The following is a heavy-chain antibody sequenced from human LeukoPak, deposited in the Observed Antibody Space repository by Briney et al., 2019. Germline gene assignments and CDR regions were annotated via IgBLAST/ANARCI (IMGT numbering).Heavy chain of an antibody. Sequence: GGSLRLSCAASGFTSSSYAMSWVRQAPGRGLEWVSAISGSGGSTYYADSVKGRFTISRDNSKNTLYLQMNSLRAEDTAVYYCAKAGYGVSSWYPFGYWGQGTLVTVSS. V-gene: IGHV3-23*01. CDR2: ISGSGGST. CDR1: GFTSSSYA. CDR3: AKAGYGVSSWYPFGY. J-gene: IGHJ4*02. D-gene: IGHD6-13*01.